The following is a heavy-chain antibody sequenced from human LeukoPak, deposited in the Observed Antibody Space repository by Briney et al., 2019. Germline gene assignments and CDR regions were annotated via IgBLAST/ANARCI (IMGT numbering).Heavy chain of an antibody. Sequence: GRSLRLSCAASGFTFEDYAMIWVRQVPGKGLEWVAGISDNSKSRGYADSVKGRFSISRDNAKNSLFLHMNSLRAEDTAVYDCARDGGAPAAHGSPRRLLWFVDLLRFFDLWGQGTLVTVSS. J-gene: IGHJ4*02. V-gene: IGHV3-9*01. D-gene: IGHD3-10*01. CDR1: GFTFEDYA. CDR2: ISDNSKSR. CDR3: ARDGGAPAAHGSPRRLLWFVDLLRFFDL.